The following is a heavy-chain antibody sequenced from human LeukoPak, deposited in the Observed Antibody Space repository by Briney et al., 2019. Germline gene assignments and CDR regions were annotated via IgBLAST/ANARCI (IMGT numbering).Heavy chain of an antibody. CDR3: ARGYCSSTSCSSADFDY. CDR1: GYTFTSYG. CDR2: ISAYNGNT. D-gene: IGHD2-2*01. J-gene: IGHJ4*02. Sequence: ASVKVSCKASGYTFTSYGISWVRQAPGQGLEWMGWISAYNGNTNYAQKLQGRVTMTTDTSTSTAYMELRSLRSDDTAVYCCARGYCSSTSCSSADFDYWGQGTLVTVSS. V-gene: IGHV1-18*04.